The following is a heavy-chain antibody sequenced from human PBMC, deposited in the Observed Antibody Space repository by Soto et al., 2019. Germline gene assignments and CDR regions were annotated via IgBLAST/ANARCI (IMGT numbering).Heavy chain of an antibody. CDR3: AREGRLHWFES. Sequence: QVHLQESGPGLVKPSETLSLTCAVSGDSIKTETWWSWLRQLPGTGLEWIGEIKHTGDANATPALRRVGTIALDRSKHQFWLTLRSLSAADTAVYFGAREGRLHWFESWGHGTL. V-gene: IGHV4-4*02. CDR2: IKHTGDA. CDR1: GDSIKTETW. J-gene: IGHJ5*01.